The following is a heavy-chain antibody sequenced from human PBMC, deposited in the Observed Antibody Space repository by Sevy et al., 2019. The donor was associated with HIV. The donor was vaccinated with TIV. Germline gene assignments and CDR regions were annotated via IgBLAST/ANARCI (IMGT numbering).Heavy chain of an antibody. CDR2: IKQDGNEK. Sequence: GGSLRLSCVASGFNLSPYWMTWVRQAPGKGLEWVANIKQDGNEKYYVDSVKGRFTVSRDNAKNAVYLQMYSLRVEDTGVYFCASNTYHYDSNTYYPVYWGQGTRVTVSS. J-gene: IGHJ4*02. D-gene: IGHD3-22*01. CDR3: ASNTYHYDSNTYYPVY. V-gene: IGHV3-7*01. CDR1: GFNLSPYW.